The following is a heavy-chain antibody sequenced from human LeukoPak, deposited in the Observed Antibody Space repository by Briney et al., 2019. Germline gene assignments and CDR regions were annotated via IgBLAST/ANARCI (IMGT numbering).Heavy chain of an antibody. CDR3: ARVTRGSSGLAFDI. CDR1: GGSFSGYY. Sequence: SETLSLTCAVYGGSFSGYYWSWIRQPPGKGLEWIGEINHSGSTNYNPSLKSRVTISVDTSKNQFSLKLSSVTAADTAVYYCARVTRGSSGLAFDIWGQGTMVTVSS. D-gene: IGHD1-26*01. CDR2: INHSGST. V-gene: IGHV4-34*01. J-gene: IGHJ3*02.